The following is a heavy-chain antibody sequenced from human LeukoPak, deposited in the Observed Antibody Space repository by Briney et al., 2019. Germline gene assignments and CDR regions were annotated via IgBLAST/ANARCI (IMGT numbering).Heavy chain of an antibody. CDR3: ARHGAATGWFDP. CDR1: GYSINSGYY. D-gene: IGHD6-25*01. V-gene: IGHV4-38-2*01. J-gene: IGHJ5*02. Sequence: SETLSLTCAVSGYSINSGYYWGWIRQPPGKGQEWIGIINHSGSTYYNPSLKSRVTIAVATSKNPFSLKLNSVTAAATAVYYCARHGAATGWFDPWGQGTLVTVSS. CDR2: INHSGST.